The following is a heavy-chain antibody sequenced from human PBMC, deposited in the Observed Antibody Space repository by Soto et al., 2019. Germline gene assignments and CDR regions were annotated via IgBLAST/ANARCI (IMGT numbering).Heavy chain of an antibody. D-gene: IGHD3-3*01. CDR2: ISSSSSYI. J-gene: IGHJ4*01. V-gene: IGHV3-21*01. CDR1: GFTFSSYS. CDR3: ERAPYVLRFLEACLDY. Sequence: GGSVRLSCAASGFTFSSYSMNWVRQAPGKGLEWVSSISSSSSYIYYADSVKGRFTISRDNARNSLYLQMNSLRAEDTAVYYCERAPYVLRFLEACLDYSGHGTLVTVS.